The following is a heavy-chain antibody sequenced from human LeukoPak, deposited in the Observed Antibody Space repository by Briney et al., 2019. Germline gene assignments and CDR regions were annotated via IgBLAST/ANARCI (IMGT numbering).Heavy chain of an antibody. CDR1: GFTVSSNS. D-gene: IGHD2/OR15-2a*01. CDR2: ITSSGRYI. Sequence: SGGSLRLSCTVSGFTVSSNSMSWVRQAPGKGLEWVSSITSSGRYIYYADSVKGRFTISRDNAENSLYLQMDSLTAEDTAVYYCTRKGSQWDFLVDYWGQGTRVAVSP. V-gene: IGHV3-21*01. CDR3: TRKGSQWDFLVDY. J-gene: IGHJ4*02.